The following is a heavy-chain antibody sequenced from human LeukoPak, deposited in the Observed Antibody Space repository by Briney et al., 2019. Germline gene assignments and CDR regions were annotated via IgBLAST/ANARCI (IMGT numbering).Heavy chain of an antibody. J-gene: IGHJ4*02. Sequence: ASVKVSCKASGYTFTGYYMHWVRQAPGQGLEWMGWINPNSGGTNYAQKFQGRVTMTRDTPISTAYMELSRLRSDDTAVYYCASPGSSSGYYYTFDYWGQGTLVTVSS. V-gene: IGHV1-2*02. CDR1: GYTFTGYY. D-gene: IGHD3-22*01. CDR3: ASPGSSSGYYYTFDY. CDR2: INPNSGGT.